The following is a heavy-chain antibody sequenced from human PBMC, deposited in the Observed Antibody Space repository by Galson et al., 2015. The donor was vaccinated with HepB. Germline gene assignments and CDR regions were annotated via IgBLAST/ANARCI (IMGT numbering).Heavy chain of an antibody. CDR2: TRNKANRYTT. CDR3: ASSWEYPGGRYGLDV. Sequence: SLRLSCAASGFTFSDHYMDWVRQAPGKGLEWVGRTRNKANRYTTEYAASVKGRFTISRDDSKNSLYLQMNSLKTEDTAVYYCASSWEYPGGRYGLDVWGQGTTVTVSS. J-gene: IGHJ6*02. D-gene: IGHD4-23*01. CDR1: GFTFSDHY. V-gene: IGHV3-72*01.